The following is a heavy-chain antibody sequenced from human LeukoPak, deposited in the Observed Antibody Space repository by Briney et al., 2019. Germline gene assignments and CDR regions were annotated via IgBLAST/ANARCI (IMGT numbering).Heavy chain of an antibody. CDR2: ISGYNGNT. V-gene: IGHV1-18*01. Sequence: ASVKVSCKASGYPFTNYGTSWVRQAPGQGLEWMGWISGYNGNTNSAQKVQGRVTMTTDTSTSTAYMELRSLRSDDTAVYYCARDRIKTSSGSSPPGYWGQGTLVTVSS. CDR1: GYPFTNYG. CDR3: ARDRIKTSSGSSPPGY. D-gene: IGHD1-26*01. J-gene: IGHJ4*02.